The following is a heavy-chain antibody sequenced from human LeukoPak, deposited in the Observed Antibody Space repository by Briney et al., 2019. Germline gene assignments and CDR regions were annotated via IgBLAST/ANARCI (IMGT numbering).Heavy chain of an antibody. CDR2: ISGSGGST. CDR3: AKGHYGSGTYYYFDY. Sequence: GGSLRLSCAASGFTFSSYGMSWVRQAPGKGLEWVSAISGSGGSTYYADSVKGRFTISRDNSRNTLHLQMSSLRVEDTAVYYCAKGHYGSGTYYYFDYWGHGTLVTVSS. J-gene: IGHJ4*01. V-gene: IGHV3-23*01. D-gene: IGHD3-10*01. CDR1: GFTFSSYG.